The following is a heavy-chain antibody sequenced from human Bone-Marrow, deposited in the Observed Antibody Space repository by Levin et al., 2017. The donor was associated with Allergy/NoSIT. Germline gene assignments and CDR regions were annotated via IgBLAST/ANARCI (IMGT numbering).Heavy chain of an antibody. D-gene: IGHD3-10*01. CDR1: GFTVYNNY. V-gene: IGHV3-53*01. J-gene: IGHJ4*02. Sequence: LSLTCAASGFTVYNNYMSWVRQAPGKGLEWVSLIYSGGNTYYADSVKGRFTISRDSSKNTLYLQMNSLRAEDTAIYYCTRRPGKWGQGTLVTVSS. CDR2: IYSGGNT. CDR3: TRRPGK.